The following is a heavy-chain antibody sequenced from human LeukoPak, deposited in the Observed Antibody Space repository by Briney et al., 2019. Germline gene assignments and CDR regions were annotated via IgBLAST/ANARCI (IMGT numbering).Heavy chain of an antibody. J-gene: IGHJ5*01. CDR1: GDSISGFY. CDR2: IHYSGNS. Sequence: PSETLSLTCSVSGDSISGFYWNWIRQSPGKGLEWIGNIHYSGNSNYNPSLKSRVTISIDTSRKQFFLKLSSVTAADTAVYYCVLAPXSNWFDFWGQGTQVTVSS. D-gene: IGHD6-6*01. CDR3: VLAPXSNWFDF. V-gene: IGHV4-59*08.